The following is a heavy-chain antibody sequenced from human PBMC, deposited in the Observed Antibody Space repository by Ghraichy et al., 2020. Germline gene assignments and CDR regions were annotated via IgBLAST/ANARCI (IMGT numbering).Heavy chain of an antibody. CDR2: LYYTGST. J-gene: IGHJ4*02. D-gene: IGHD3-10*01. V-gene: IGHV4-59*12. CDR3: ARGHYYGSGSYAFDS. CDR1: GGSISSDY. Sequence: SETLSLTCAVSGGSISSDYWSWIRQPPGKGLEWIGYLYYTGSTNYNPSLKSRVTISLDTSKNQFSLKLSSVTAADTAVYYCARGHYYGSGSYAFDSWGQGSLVTVSS.